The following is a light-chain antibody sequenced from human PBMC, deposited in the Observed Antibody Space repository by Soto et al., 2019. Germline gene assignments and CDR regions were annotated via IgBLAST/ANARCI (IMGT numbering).Light chain of an antibody. J-gene: IGKJ5*01. CDR3: QQFNGFPT. Sequence: AIQLTQSPSSLSASVGDTVTITCRASQGISNALAWYQQIPGKPPKLLIYDASTLESGVPSRFSGSGSGTDFTLTISSLQPGDFATYYCQQFNGFPTFDQGTRLEIQ. V-gene: IGKV1-13*02. CDR2: DAS. CDR1: QGISNA.